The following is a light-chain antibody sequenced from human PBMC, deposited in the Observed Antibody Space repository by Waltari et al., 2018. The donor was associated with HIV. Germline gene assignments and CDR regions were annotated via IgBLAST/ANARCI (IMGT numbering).Light chain of an antibody. CDR3: VQSINFWT. Sequence: DIVVTQTPLFLSVTPGQPASISCKSSQSPLYTAGKTYLYWYWQKAGQSPQPLIYEASNRFSGVPDRFSGSVSVTDFTLTISRVEAEDVVVYYCVQSINFWTFGQGTRVEMK. CDR1: QSPLYTAGKTY. V-gene: IGKV2D-29*02. J-gene: IGKJ1*01. CDR2: EAS.